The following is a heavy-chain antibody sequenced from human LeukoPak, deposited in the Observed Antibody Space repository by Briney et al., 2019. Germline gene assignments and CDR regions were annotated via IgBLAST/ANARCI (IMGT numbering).Heavy chain of an antibody. CDR3: ARGGGSGYDWGTVY. CDR1: GFSFGSYI. D-gene: IGHD5-12*01. J-gene: IGHJ4*02. V-gene: IGHV3-48*02. Sequence: PGGSLRLSCAASGFSFGSYIMNWVRQAPGKGLEWVSYISSSGSTIYYSDSVKGRFTISIDNAKNSLCLQMNSLRDEDTAVYYCARGGGSGYDWGTVYWGQGTLVTVSS. CDR2: ISSSGSTI.